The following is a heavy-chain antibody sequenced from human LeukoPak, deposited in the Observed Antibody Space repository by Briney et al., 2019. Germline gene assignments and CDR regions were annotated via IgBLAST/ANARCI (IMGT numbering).Heavy chain of an antibody. Sequence: SVKVSCKASGGTFSSYIITWVRQAPGQGLEWMGGINPIFGTASYAQKFRGRVTFTTDESTSTAYMELTSLKAEDTAVYYCAREEYCSGGSCYPRHHFDHWGQGTLVTVSS. CDR1: GGTFSSYI. CDR3: AREEYCSGGSCYPRHHFDH. CDR2: INPIFGTA. V-gene: IGHV1-69*05. D-gene: IGHD2-15*01. J-gene: IGHJ4*02.